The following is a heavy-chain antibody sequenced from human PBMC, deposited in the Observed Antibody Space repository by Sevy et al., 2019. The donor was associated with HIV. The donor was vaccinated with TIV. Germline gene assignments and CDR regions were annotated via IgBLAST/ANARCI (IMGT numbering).Heavy chain of an antibody. CDR1: GFTFDDYA. Sequence: GGSLRLSCAASGFTFDDYAMHWVRQAPGKGLEWVSGISWNSGNIGYADSVKGRFTISRDNGKNTLYLQMNSLRAEDTALYYCAKDRSYGGNSFDFWGQGTLVTVSS. D-gene: IGHD4-17*01. J-gene: IGHJ4*02. CDR2: ISWNSGNI. V-gene: IGHV3-9*01. CDR3: AKDRSYGGNSFDF.